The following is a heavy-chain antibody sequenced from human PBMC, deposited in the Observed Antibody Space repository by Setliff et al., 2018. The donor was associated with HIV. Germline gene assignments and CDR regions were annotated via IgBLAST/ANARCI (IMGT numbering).Heavy chain of an antibody. J-gene: IGHJ3*02. CDR1: GYTFIRYG. V-gene: IGHV1-8*01. CDR3: ARDRHSGTYEAFDI. Sequence: GASVKVSCKASGYTFIRYGISWVRQATGQGLEWMGWMNPNSGNTGYAQKFQGRLTMTRNTSISTAYMEVSSLRSEDTAVYYCARDRHSGTYEAFDIWGPGTMVTVSS. CDR2: MNPNSGNT. D-gene: IGHD1-26*01.